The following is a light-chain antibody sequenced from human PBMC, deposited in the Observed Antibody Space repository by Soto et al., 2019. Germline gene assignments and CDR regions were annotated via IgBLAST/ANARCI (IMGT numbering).Light chain of an antibody. CDR2: AAS. V-gene: IGKV1-9*01. Sequence: IQLTQSPSSLSASVGDRVTITCRASQGISSYLAWYQQKPGKAPKLLIYAASTLQSGVTSRFSGSGSGTDFTLTISSLQPEDFATYYCQQLNSYPLFGGGTKVEIK. CDR3: QQLNSYPL. J-gene: IGKJ4*01. CDR1: QGISSY.